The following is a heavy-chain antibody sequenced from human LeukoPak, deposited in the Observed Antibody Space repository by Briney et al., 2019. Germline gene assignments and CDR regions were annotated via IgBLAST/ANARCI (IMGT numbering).Heavy chain of an antibody. CDR3: AKDTSVDFWSGYYPTNWFDP. CDR2: ISGSGGST. Sequence: PGGSLRLSCAASGFTFSSYAMSWVRQAPGKGLEWVSAISGSGGSTYYADSVKGRFTISRDNSKNTLYQQMNSLRAEDTAVYYCAKDTSVDFWSGYYPTNWFDPWGQGTLVTVSS. V-gene: IGHV3-23*01. CDR1: GFTFSSYA. J-gene: IGHJ5*02. D-gene: IGHD3-3*01.